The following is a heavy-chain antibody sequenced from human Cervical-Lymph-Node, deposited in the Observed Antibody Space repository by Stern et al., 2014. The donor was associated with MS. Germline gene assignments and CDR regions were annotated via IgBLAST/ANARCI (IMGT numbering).Heavy chain of an antibody. CDR1: GYTFTSYG. V-gene: IGHV1-18*01. CDR2: ISAYNGHP. J-gene: IGHJ3*02. D-gene: IGHD2-15*01. Sequence: QVQLVQSGAEVKKPGASVKVSWKASGYTFTSYGISWVRQAPGKGLEWVGWISAYNGHPNYAQKLQCRRTMTTDASTSTAYMELRSLRSNDTAVYYCARGLLGSENAFDIWGQGTMVTVSS. CDR3: ARGLLGSENAFDI.